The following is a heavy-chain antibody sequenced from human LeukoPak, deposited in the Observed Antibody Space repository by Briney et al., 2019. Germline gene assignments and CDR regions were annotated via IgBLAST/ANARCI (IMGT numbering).Heavy chain of an antibody. J-gene: IGHJ5*02. Sequence: SETLSLTCSVSDGSISSYYWGWIRQPPGKGLEWIGSIYYIGSTYYSPSLKSRVTISVDTSKNQFSLKRSSVTAADTAVYYCARLLRVGYCSTPTCNWFDPWGQGTLVTVSS. CDR1: DGSISSYY. CDR3: ARLLRVGYCSTPTCNWFDP. CDR2: IYYIGST. V-gene: IGHV4-39*07. D-gene: IGHD2-2*03.